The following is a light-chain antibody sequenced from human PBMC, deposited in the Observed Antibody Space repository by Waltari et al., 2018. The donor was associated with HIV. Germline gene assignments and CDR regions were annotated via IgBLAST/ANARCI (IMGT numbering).Light chain of an antibody. J-gene: IGLJ2*01. CDR2: DVS. CDR3: SSYTSSSTVV. Sequence: QSALTQPASVSGSPGQSIPISCTGTSSDVGNYNYVSWYQQHPGKAPKLIIYDVSNRPSGVSNRFSGSKSGNTASLTISGLQAEDEADYYCSSYTSSSTVVFGGGTKLTVL. V-gene: IGLV2-14*03. CDR1: SSDVGNYNY.